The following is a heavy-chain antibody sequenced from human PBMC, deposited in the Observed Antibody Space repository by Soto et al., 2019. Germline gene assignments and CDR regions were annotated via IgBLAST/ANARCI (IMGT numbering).Heavy chain of an antibody. D-gene: IGHD1-26*01. CDR3: ERDVGATSGMDV. V-gene: IGHV3-21*01. CDR1: GFTFSSYS. CDR2: ISSSSSYI. J-gene: IGHJ6*02. Sequence: GGSLRLSCAASGFTFSSYSMNWVRQAPGKGLEWVSSISSSSSYIYYADSVKGRFTISRDNAKNSLYLQMNSLRAEDTAVYYCERDVGATSGMDVWGQGTTVTVSS.